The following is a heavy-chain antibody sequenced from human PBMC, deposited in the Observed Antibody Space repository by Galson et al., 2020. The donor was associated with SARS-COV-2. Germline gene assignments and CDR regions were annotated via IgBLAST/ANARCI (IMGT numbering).Heavy chain of an antibody. Sequence: ETSETLSLTCTVSGGSISSYYWSWIRQPAGKGLEWIGRIYTSGSTNYNPSLKSRVTMSVDTSKNQYSLKLSSVTAADTAVYYCAREYCSSTSCYMSYYYYYGMDVWGQGTTVTVSS. CDR3: AREYCSSTSCYMSYYYYYGMDV. D-gene: IGHD2-2*02. CDR1: GGSISSYY. CDR2: IYTSGST. V-gene: IGHV4-4*07. J-gene: IGHJ6*02.